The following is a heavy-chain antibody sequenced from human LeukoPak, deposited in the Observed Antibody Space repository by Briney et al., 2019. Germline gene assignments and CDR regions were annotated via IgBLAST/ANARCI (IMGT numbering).Heavy chain of an antibody. CDR1: GFTFSSYS. D-gene: IGHD3-16*01. CDR3: AANYDYVWGSFGAFDI. CDR2: ISSSSSYI. Sequence: GGSLRLSCAASGFTFSSYSMNWVRQAPGKGPEWVSSISSSSSYIYYADSVKGRFTISRDNAKNSLYLQMNSLRAEDTAVYYCAANYDYVWGSFGAFDIWGQGTMVTVSS. J-gene: IGHJ3*02. V-gene: IGHV3-21*01.